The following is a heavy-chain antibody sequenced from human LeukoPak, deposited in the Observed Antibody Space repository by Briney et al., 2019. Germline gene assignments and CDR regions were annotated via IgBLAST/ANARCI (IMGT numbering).Heavy chain of an antibody. J-gene: IGHJ4*02. CDR1: GFTFDNYA. CDR3: AKVRGTYSSGYFFDY. V-gene: IGHV3-9*01. D-gene: IGHD6-19*01. CDR2: ISWNSGYI. Sequence: GGSLRLSCAASGFTFDNYAMHWVRQAPGKGLEWLSIISWNSGYIGYADSVEGRFTISRDNAKKSLDLQMNSLRAEDTAFYYCAKVRGTYSSGYFFDYWGQGTLVTVSS.